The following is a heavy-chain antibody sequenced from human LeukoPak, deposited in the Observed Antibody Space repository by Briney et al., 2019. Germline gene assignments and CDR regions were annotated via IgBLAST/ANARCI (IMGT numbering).Heavy chain of an antibody. D-gene: IGHD2-2*02. CDR1: GFTFSSYD. Sequence: GGSLRLPCAASGFTFSSYDMHWVRQAPGKGLEWVAVISYDGSNKYYADSVKGRFAISRDNSKNTVYLQMNSLRVEDTAVYYCARANTPFADYWGQGTLVTVSS. CDR3: ARANTPFADY. J-gene: IGHJ4*02. CDR2: ISYDGSNK. V-gene: IGHV3-30*09.